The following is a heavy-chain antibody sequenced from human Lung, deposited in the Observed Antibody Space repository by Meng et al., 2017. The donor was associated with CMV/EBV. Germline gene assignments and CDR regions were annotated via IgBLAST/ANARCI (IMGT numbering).Heavy chain of an antibody. CDR3: ARDSRPFWFDP. Sequence: SCKASGGPFSSYTLSWVRQAPGQGLEWMGRIIPILGIANYAQKFQGRVTITADKSTSTAYMELSSLRSEDTAVYYCARDSRPFWFDPWGQGTLVTVSS. CDR2: IIPILGIA. CDR1: GGPFSSYT. V-gene: IGHV1-69*04. J-gene: IGHJ5*02.